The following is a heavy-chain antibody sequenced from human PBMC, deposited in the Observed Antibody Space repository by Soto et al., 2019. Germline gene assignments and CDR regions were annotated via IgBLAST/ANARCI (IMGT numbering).Heavy chain of an antibody. J-gene: IGHJ4*02. CDR2: INHSGST. CDR1: GGSFSGYY. D-gene: IGHD6-19*01. CDR3: ARGRRRAVAGTGSFDY. Sequence: PSETLSLTCAVYGGSFSGYYWSWIRQPPGKGLEWIGEINHSGSTNYNPPLKSRVTISVDTSKNQFSLKLSSVTAADTAVYYCARGRRRAVAGTGSFDYWGQGTLVTVSS. V-gene: IGHV4-34*01.